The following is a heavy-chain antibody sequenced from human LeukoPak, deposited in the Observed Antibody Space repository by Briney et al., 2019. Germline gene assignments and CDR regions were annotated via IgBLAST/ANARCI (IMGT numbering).Heavy chain of an antibody. Sequence: VGALRHSSSASLFTPSGYRMYWVCHVPGRRLIWVSHISIDGSTTYADSVKARFTISRDNAKNTLYLRMNSLRVDDTAVYYCARDRTIYTNYAFIWGHGTLVTVSS. CDR3: ARDRTIYTNYAFI. D-gene: IGHD4/OR15-4a*01. CDR1: LFTPSGYR. J-gene: IGHJ4*01. V-gene: IGHV3-74*03. CDR2: ISIDGSTT.